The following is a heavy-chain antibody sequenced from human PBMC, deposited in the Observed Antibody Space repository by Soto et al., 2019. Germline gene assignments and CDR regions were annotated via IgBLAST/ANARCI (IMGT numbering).Heavy chain of an antibody. CDR3: AREPYYGSGSYPLPGPPSRGY. Sequence: GGSLRLSCAASGFTFSSYWMHWVRQAPGKGLVWVSRINSDGSSTSYADSVKGRFTISRDNAKNTLYLQMNSLRAEDTAVYYCAREPYYGSGSYPLPGPPSRGYWGQGTLVTVSS. V-gene: IGHV3-74*01. CDR1: GFTFSSYW. CDR2: INSDGSST. J-gene: IGHJ4*02. D-gene: IGHD3-10*01.